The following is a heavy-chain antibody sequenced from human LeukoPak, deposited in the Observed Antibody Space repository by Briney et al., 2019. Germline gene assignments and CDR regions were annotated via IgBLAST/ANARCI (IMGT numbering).Heavy chain of an antibody. V-gene: IGHV4-61*02. CDR2: IYTSVST. Sequence: SETLSLTCTVSGGSISSGSYYWSWIRQPAGKGLEWIGRIYTSVSTNYNPTLKSRVTISVDTSKNQFSLKLSSVTAADTAVYYCATVDTAMVGGDWFDPWGQGTLVTVSS. J-gene: IGHJ5*02. CDR1: GGSISSGSYY. CDR3: ATVDTAMVGGDWFDP. D-gene: IGHD5-18*01.